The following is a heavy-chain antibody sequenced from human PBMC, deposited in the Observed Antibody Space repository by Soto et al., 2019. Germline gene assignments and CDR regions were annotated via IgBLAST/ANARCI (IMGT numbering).Heavy chain of an antibody. D-gene: IGHD3-22*01. CDR2: IYYSGST. CDR3: ARVIGSGYYFEDY. V-gene: IGHV4-31*03. CDR1: GGSISSGGYY. J-gene: IGHJ4*02. Sequence: PSETLSLTCTVSGGSISSGGYYWSWIRQHPGKGLEWIGYIYYSGSTYYNPSLKSRVTISVDTSKNQFSLKLSSVTAADTAVYYCARVIGSGYYFEDYWGQGTLVTVSS.